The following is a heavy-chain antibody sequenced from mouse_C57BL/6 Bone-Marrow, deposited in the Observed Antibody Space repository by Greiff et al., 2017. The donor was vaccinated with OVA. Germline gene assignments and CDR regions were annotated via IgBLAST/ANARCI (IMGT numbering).Heavy chain of an antibody. CDR1: GYTFTSYW. CDR3: ASGRIAF. V-gene: IGHV1-59*01. Sequence: QVQLQQPGAELVRPGTSVKLSCKASGYTFTSYWMHWVKQRPGQGLEWIGVIDPSDSYTNYNQKFKGKATLTVDTSSSTAYMQLSSLTAEDSAVYYYASGRIAFWGQGTLVTVSA. CDR2: IDPSDSYT. J-gene: IGHJ3*01.